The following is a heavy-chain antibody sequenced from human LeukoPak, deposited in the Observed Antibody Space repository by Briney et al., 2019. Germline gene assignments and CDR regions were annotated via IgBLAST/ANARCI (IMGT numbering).Heavy chain of an antibody. V-gene: IGHV4-34*01. CDR2: INHSGST. Sequence: SETLSLTCAVYGGSFSGYYWSWIRQPPGKGLEWIGEINHSGSTNYNPSLKSRVTISVDTSKNQFSLKLSSVTAADTAVYYCARDPWELLLDHAFDIWGQGTMVTVSS. CDR1: GGSFSGYY. J-gene: IGHJ3*02. D-gene: IGHD1-26*01. CDR3: ARDPWELLLDHAFDI.